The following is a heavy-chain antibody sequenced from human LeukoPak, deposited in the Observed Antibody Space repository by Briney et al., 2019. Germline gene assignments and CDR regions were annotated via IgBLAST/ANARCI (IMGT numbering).Heavy chain of an antibody. CDR1: GYTFSNSG. CDR2: ISTYSGTT. J-gene: IGHJ6*03. D-gene: IGHD1-26*01. CDR3: ARSGGYYFYMDV. Sequence: VASVKVSCKASGYTFSNSGISWVRQAPGQGLEWMGWISTYSGTTNYAHNLQGRLTMTTDTSTSTAYMELRTLKSDDTAVYYCARSGGYYFYMDVWGKGTTVTVSS. V-gene: IGHV1-18*01.